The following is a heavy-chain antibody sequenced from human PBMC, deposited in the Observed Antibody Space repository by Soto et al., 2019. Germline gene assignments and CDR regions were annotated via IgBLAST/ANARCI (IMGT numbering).Heavy chain of an antibody. D-gene: IGHD3-9*01. V-gene: IGHV1-18*01. Sequence: ASVKVSCKASGYTFTSYGISWVRQAPGQGLEWMGWISANNGNTNYAQKRQGRVTMTTDTSTSTAYMELRSLRTDDTAVYYCARRERLADAFDIWGQGTMVTVSS. CDR3: ARRERLADAFDI. CDR1: GYTFTSYG. CDR2: ISANNGNT. J-gene: IGHJ3*02.